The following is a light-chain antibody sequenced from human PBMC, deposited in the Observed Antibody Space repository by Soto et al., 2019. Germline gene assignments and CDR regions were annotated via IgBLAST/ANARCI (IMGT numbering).Light chain of an antibody. CDR1: ISDVGGYNF. CDR2: DVS. Sequence: SVLTQPASVSGSPGQSITISCTGTISDVGGYNFVSWYQQYPGKAPKLMICDVSNRPSGVSNRFSGSKSGNTASLTISGLQAEDEADYYCSSFTGSNYVFGTGTKLTVL. V-gene: IGLV2-14*03. J-gene: IGLJ1*01. CDR3: SSFTGSNYV.